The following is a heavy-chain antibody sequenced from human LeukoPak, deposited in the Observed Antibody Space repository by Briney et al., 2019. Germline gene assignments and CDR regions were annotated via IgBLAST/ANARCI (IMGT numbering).Heavy chain of an antibody. V-gene: IGHV4-59*01. Sequence: SETLSLTCAVYGGSFSGYYWSWIRQPPGKGLEWIGYIYYSGSTNHNPSLKSRVTISVDTSKNQFSLKLSSVTAADTAVYYCARAPWGRSDFWSGHPYYFDYWGQGTLVTVSS. CDR1: GGSFSGYY. CDR2: IYYSGST. J-gene: IGHJ4*02. D-gene: IGHD3-3*01. CDR3: ARAPWGRSDFWSGHPYYFDY.